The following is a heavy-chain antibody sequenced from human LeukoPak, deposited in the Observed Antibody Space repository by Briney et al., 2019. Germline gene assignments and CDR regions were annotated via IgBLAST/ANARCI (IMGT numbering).Heavy chain of an antibody. CDR3: ARGAVTGYYDY. CDR2: IDTNTGNP. D-gene: IGHD3-9*01. V-gene: IGHV7-4-1*02. J-gene: IGHJ4*02. Sequence: ASVKVSCKASGCIFTRYGINWVRQAPGQGLEWMGWIDTNTGNPTYVQGFTGRFVFSLDTSVSTAYLQISSLKPEDTAVYFCARGAVTGYYDYWGQGTLVTASS. CDR1: GCIFTRYG.